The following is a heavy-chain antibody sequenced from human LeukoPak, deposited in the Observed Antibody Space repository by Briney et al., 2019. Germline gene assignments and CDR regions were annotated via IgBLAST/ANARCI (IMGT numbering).Heavy chain of an antibody. CDR3: ARGGPGWDSSSWYNY. CDR2: ISAYNGNR. D-gene: IGHD6-13*01. V-gene: IGHV1-18*01. CDR1: GYTFTSYD. J-gene: IGHJ4*02. Sequence: ASVKVSCKASGYTFTSYDINWVRQAPGQGLKWMGWISAYNGNRNYAQNLQGRVTMTTDTSTSTAYMELRSLRSDDTAVYYCARGGPGWDSSSWYNYWGQGTLVTVSS.